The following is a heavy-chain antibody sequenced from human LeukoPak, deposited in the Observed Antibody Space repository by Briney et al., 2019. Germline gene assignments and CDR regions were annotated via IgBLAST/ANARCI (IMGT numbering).Heavy chain of an antibody. Sequence: PAGSLRLSCVVSGIPFSDYYMTWIRQTPGKGLEWISYISASSSYTDYADSVKGRFTISRDNAQNALFLQMNRLRVEDTAVYYCAAGTAADYWGQGTLVTVSS. V-gene: IGHV3-11*03. J-gene: IGHJ4*02. D-gene: IGHD6-13*01. CDR2: ISASSSYT. CDR1: GIPFSDYY. CDR3: AAGTAADY.